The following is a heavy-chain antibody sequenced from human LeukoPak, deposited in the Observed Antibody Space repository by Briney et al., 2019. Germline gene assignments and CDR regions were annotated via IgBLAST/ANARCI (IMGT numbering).Heavy chain of an antibody. CDR2: ITTSSSYI. J-gene: IGHJ4*02. CDR1: GFTFSRYS. CDR3: ARDNDSRDPPHFDY. Sequence: GGSLRLSCAASGFTFSRYSMNWVRQAPGKGLEWVSSITTSSSYIYYVDSVKGRFTISRDNAKNSLSLQMNSLRSEDTAVYYCARDNDSRDPPHFDYWGQGTLVTVSS. D-gene: IGHD3-16*01. V-gene: IGHV3-21*04.